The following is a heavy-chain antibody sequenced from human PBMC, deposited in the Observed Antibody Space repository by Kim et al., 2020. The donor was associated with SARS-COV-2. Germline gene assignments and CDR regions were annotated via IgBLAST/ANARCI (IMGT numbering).Heavy chain of an antibody. V-gene: IGHV3-74*01. D-gene: IGHD6-13*01. Sequence: STPPYATSVKGPFTVSRDNTKNTLYLQMNSLRAEDTAVYFCARSPAGPEGYWGQGTLVTVSS. CDR3: ARSPAGPEGY. CDR2: STP. J-gene: IGHJ4*02.